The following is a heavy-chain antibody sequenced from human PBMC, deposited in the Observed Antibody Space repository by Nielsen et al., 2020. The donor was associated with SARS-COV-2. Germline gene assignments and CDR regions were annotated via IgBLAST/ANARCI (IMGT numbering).Heavy chain of an antibody. V-gene: IGHV1-2*06. J-gene: IGHJ3*02. Sequence: ASVKVSCKASGYTFTSYAMNWVRQAPGQGLEWMGRINPNSGGTNYAQKFQGRVTMTRDTSISTAYMELSRLRSDDTAVYYCARARGGSARAFDIWGQGTMVTVSS. CDR1: GYTFTSYA. D-gene: IGHD3-16*01. CDR3: ARARGGSARAFDI. CDR2: INPNSGGT.